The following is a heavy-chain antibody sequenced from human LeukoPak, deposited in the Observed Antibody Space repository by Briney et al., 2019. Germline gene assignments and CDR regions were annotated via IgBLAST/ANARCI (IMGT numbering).Heavy chain of an antibody. CDR3: AREFFGGRTQLGWFDP. V-gene: IGHV4-59*01. J-gene: IGHJ5*02. CDR2: IYYSGST. D-gene: IGHD3-10*01. Sequence: SETLSLTCTVSGGSISSYYWSWIRQPPGKGLEWIGYIYYSGSTNYDPSLKSRVTISVDTSKNQLSLKLSSVTAADTAVYYCAREFFGGRTQLGWFDPWGQGTLVTVSP. CDR1: GGSISSYY.